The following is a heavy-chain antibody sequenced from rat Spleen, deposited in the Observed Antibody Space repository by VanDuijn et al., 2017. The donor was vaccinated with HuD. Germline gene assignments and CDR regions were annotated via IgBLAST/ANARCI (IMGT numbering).Heavy chain of an antibody. D-gene: IGHD4-2*01. V-gene: IGHV5-20*01. CDR2: ISYDGSNI. CDR3: TTVVGDSYWYFDF. CDR1: GFTFSNCD. J-gene: IGHJ1*01. Sequence: EVQLVESGGGLVQPGRSMKLSCAASGFTFSNCDMAWVRQAPTKGLEWVASISYDGSNIHYRDSVKGRFTLSRDNAKSTLYLQVDSLRSEDTATYYCTTVVGDSYWYFDFWGPGTMVTVSS.